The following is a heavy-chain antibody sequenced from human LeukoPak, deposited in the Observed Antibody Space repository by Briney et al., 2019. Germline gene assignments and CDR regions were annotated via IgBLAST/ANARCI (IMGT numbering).Heavy chain of an antibody. D-gene: IGHD4-17*01. J-gene: IGHJ3*02. CDR3: AREDMTTVTTRWAFDI. CDR2: ISYDGSIK. CDR1: GFTSSNFV. Sequence: GRSLRLSCAASGFTSSNFVMHWVRQAPGTGLEWVAVISYDGSIKYYADSVKGRFTISRDNSKNTLYLQMNSLRAEDTAVYYCAREDMTTVTTRWAFDIWGQGSMVTVSS. V-gene: IGHV3-30*04.